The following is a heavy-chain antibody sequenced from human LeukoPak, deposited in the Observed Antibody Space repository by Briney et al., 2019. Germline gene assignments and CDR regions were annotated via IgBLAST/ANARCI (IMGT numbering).Heavy chain of an antibody. CDR1: GFTFSSYW. Sequence: GSLRLSCAASGFTFSSYWMHWVRQAPGKGLEWIGSVYYGRSPYFNPSLESRATISVDTSKNHFSLKMSSVTAADTAVYYCARCIATGTSSSSGQGTLVTVSS. CDR2: VYYGRSP. CDR3: ARCIATGTSSS. J-gene: IGHJ5*02. D-gene: IGHD3-10*01. V-gene: IGHV4-39*02.